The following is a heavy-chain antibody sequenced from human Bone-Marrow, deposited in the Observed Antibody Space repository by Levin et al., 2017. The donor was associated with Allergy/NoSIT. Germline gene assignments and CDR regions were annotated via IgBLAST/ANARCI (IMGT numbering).Heavy chain of an antibody. CDR3: ARGRGLRFLEWLSMDY. Sequence: PSETLSLTCAVYGGSFSGYYWSWIRQPPGKGLEWIGEINHSGSTNYNPSLKSRVTISVDTSKNQFSLKLSSVTAADTAVYYCARGRGLRFLEWLSMDYWGQGTLVTVSS. CDR2: INHSGST. D-gene: IGHD3-3*01. J-gene: IGHJ4*02. CDR1: GGSFSGYY. V-gene: IGHV4-34*01.